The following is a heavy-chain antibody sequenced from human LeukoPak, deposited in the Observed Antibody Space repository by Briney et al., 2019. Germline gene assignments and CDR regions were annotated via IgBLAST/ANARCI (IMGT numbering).Heavy chain of an antibody. CDR2: IYYSGST. V-gene: IGHV4-39*01. Sequence: SETLSLTCTVSGGSISSSSYYWGWIRQPPGKGLEWIGSIYYSGSTYYNPSLKSRVTISVDTSKNQFSLKLSPVTAADTAVYYCARHGPYYDYVPHYFDYWGQGTLVTVSS. CDR1: GGSISSSSYY. J-gene: IGHJ4*02. D-gene: IGHD3-16*01. CDR3: ARHGPYYDYVPHYFDY.